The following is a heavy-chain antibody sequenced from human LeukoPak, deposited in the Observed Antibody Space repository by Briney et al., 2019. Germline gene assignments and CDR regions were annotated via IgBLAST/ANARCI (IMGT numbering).Heavy chain of an antibody. CDR3: ARDYYGSSGYYRFDY. V-gene: IGHV3-48*03. J-gene: IGHJ4*02. CDR1: GFTFNYYE. CDR2: ISISGDTI. D-gene: IGHD3-22*01. Sequence: GGSLRLSCAASGFTFNYYEINWVRQAPGEGLEWVSYISISGDTIYYSDSVKGRFTISRDNAKNSLYLQMNSLRAEDTAVYYCARDYYGSSGYYRFDYWGLGALVTVSS.